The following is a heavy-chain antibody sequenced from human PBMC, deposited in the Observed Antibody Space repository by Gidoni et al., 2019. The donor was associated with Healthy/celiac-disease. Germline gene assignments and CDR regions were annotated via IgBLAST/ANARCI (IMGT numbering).Heavy chain of an antibody. CDR1: GFTFSSYS. CDR3: EMYYYDSSGYRPIAFDI. CDR2: ISSSSSYI. V-gene: IGHV3-21*01. Sequence: EVQLVESGGGLVKPGGSLRLSCAASGFTFSSYSMTWVRQAPGKGLEWVSSISSSSSYIYYADSVKGRFTISRDNAKNSLYLQMNSLRAEDTAVYYCEMYYYDSSGYRPIAFDIWGQGTMVTVSS. J-gene: IGHJ3*02. D-gene: IGHD3-22*01.